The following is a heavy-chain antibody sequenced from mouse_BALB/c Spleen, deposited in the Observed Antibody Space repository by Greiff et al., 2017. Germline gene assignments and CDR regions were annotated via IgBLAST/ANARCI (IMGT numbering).Heavy chain of an antibody. Sequence: VQLKESGPELVKPGASVKISCKASGYTFTDYNMHWVKQSHGKSLEWIGYIYPYNGGTGYNQKFKSKATLTVDNSSSTAYMELRSLTSEDSAVYYCAAAGYYAMDYWGQGTSVTVSS. CDR1: GYTFTDYN. CDR3: AAAGYYAMDY. CDR2: IYPYNGGT. D-gene: IGHD1-2*01. J-gene: IGHJ4*01. V-gene: IGHV1S29*02.